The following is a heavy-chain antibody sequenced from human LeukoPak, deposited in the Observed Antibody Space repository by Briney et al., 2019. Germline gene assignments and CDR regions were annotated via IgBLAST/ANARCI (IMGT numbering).Heavy chain of an antibody. D-gene: IGHD4-17*01. Sequence: GGSLRLSCAASGFTSSSYGMHWVRQDPGKGLEWVAVIWYDGSNKYYADSVKGRFTISRDNSKNTLYLQMNSLRAEDTAFYYCARDMAYGDSSDYWGQGTLVTVSS. CDR2: IWYDGSNK. V-gene: IGHV3-33*01. J-gene: IGHJ4*02. CDR1: GFTSSSYG. CDR3: ARDMAYGDSSDY.